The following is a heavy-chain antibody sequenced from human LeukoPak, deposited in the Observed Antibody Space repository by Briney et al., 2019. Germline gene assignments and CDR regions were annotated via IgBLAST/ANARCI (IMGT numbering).Heavy chain of an antibody. D-gene: IGHD6-19*01. V-gene: IGHV3-7*01. J-gene: IGHJ4*02. CDR2: IKQDGSEK. CDR3: VGGIGWLPDY. Sequence: GGSLRLSCAASGLTFSAYWGNWVRQAPGKGLEWVANIKQDGSEKNYVESVKGRFTISRDNAENSLYLQMNSLRVKDTAVYYCVGGIGWLPDYWGQGTLVTVSS. CDR1: GLTFSAYW.